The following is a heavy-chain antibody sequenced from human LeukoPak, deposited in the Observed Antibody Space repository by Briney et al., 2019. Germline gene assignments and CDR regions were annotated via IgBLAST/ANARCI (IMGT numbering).Heavy chain of an antibody. D-gene: IGHD3-3*01. J-gene: IGHJ3*02. CDR3: ARPFWSGYPNDAFDI. Sequence: ASVKVSCKASGYTFTGYYMHWVRQAPGRGLEWMGWINPNSGGTNYAQKFQGRVTMTRDTSISTAYMELSRLRSDDTAVYYCARPFWSGYPNDAFDIWGQGTMVTVSS. V-gene: IGHV1-2*02. CDR2: INPNSGGT. CDR1: GYTFTGYY.